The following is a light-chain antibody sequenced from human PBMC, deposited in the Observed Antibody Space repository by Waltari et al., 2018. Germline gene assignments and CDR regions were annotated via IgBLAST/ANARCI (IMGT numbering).Light chain of an antibody. CDR3: QAWDISTDVV. Sequence: SYEVTQPPSVSVSPGQTANITCSGDKLGDKYACWYQKKPGQSPVMVIYQNRKRPSGSPERFSGSNSGNTATLTISGTHAMDEADYYCQAWDISTDVVFGGGTKLTVL. J-gene: IGLJ2*01. V-gene: IGLV3-1*01. CDR2: QNR. CDR1: KLGDKY.